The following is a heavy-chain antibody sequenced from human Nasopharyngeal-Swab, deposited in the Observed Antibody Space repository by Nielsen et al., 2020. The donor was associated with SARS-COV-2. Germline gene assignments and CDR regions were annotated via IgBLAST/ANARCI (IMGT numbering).Heavy chain of an antibody. CDR2: FDPEAGET. J-gene: IGHJ6*02. D-gene: IGHD6-19*01. V-gene: IGHV1-24*01. Sequence: ASVKVSCKVSGYTLTELSMHWVRQAPGKGLEWMGGFDPEAGETIYAQKFQGRVTMTEDTSTDTAYMELSSLRSEDTAVYYCATGIAVAGTPDNYYYYYGMDVWGQGTTVTVSS. CDR1: GYTLTELS. CDR3: ATGIAVAGTPDNYYYYYGMDV.